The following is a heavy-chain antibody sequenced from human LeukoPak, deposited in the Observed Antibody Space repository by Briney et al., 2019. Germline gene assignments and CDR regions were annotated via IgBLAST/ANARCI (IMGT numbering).Heavy chain of an antibody. Sequence: PSETLSLTCTVSGGSISTYCWNWIRQPPGKGLEWIGYIYYSGSTNYNPSLKSRVTMSVDTSKNQFSLKLSSVTAADTAVYYCARDGPYSSWYDYNWFDPWGQGTLVTVSS. CDR2: IYYSGST. CDR1: GGSISTYC. J-gene: IGHJ5*02. V-gene: IGHV4-59*12. D-gene: IGHD6-13*01. CDR3: ARDGPYSSWYDYNWFDP.